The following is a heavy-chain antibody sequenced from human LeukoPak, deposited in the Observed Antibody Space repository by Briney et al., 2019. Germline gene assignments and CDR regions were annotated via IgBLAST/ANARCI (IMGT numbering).Heavy chain of an antibody. CDR1: GGSISSYY. D-gene: IGHD3-10*01. CDR2: IYYSGST. CDR3: ARQNMATRGFFDY. J-gene: IGHJ4*02. Sequence: SETLSLTCTVSGGSISSYYWSWIRQPPGKGLEWIGYIYYSGSTNYNPSLKSRVTISVDTSKNQFSLKLSSVTAADTAVYYCARQNMATRGFFDYWGQGTLVTVSS. V-gene: IGHV4-59*08.